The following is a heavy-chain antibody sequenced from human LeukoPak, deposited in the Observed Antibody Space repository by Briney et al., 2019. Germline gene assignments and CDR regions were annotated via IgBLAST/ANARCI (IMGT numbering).Heavy chain of an antibody. Sequence: GGSPRLSCAASGFTFSSYAMSWVCQAPGKGLEWVSAISGSGGSTYYADSVKGRFTISRDNSKNTLYLQMNSLRAEDTAVYYCAKDEAVRGSYLYFQHWGQGTTVTVSS. D-gene: IGHD1-26*01. CDR3: AKDEAVRGSYLYFQH. V-gene: IGHV3-23*01. J-gene: IGHJ1*01. CDR1: GFTFSSYA. CDR2: ISGSGGST.